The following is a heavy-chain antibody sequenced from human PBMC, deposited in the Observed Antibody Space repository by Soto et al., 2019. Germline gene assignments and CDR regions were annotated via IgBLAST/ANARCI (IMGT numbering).Heavy chain of an antibody. V-gene: IGHV3-23*01. CDR1: GFTFSSYA. CDR3: AKPTCSGGSCYYFDY. J-gene: IGHJ4*02. CDR2: ISGSGGST. D-gene: IGHD2-15*01. Sequence: EVQLLESGGGLVQPGGSLRLSCAASGFTFSSYAMSWVRQAPGKGLEWVSAISGSGGSTYYADSVKGRFTISRDNSKNTLYLQMNSLRAEDMAVYYCAKPTCSGGSCYYFDYWGQGTLVTVSS.